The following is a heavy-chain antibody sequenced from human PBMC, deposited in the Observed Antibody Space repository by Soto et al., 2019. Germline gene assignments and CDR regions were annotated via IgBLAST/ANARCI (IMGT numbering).Heavy chain of an antibody. J-gene: IGHJ4*02. V-gene: IGHV4-39*01. CDR2: IYYSGST. CDR1: GGSISSSSYY. D-gene: IGHD3-9*01. CDR3: ARQPRILNDYFNY. Sequence: PSETLSLTCAVYGGSISSSSYYWGWIRQPPGKGLEWIGSIYYSGSTYYNPSLKSRVTISVDTSKNQFSLKLSSVTAADTAVYYCARQPRILNDYFNYWGQGSRVTVSS.